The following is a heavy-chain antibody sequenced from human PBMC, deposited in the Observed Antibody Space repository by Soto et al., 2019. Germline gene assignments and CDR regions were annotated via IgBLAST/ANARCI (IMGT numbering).Heavy chain of an antibody. Sequence: QVQLQESGPGLVKPSQTLSLTCTVSGASISSGGYYWTWIRHHPGKGLEWIGYIYYSGSTYYNPSLKSRVTISVDTSKNQFSLKLSSVTAADTAVYYCARAYSSGWKFDPWGQGTLVTVSS. V-gene: IGHV4-31*03. D-gene: IGHD3-22*01. CDR1: GASISSGGYY. CDR2: IYYSGST. CDR3: ARAYSSGWKFDP. J-gene: IGHJ5*02.